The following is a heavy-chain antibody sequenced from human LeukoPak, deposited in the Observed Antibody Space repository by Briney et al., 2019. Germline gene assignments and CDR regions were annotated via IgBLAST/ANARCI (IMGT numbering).Heavy chain of an antibody. CDR3: ARGNRFYYDSRGYPRVSCWFAP. CDR1: GYTFTGYY. CDR2: INPNSGGT. V-gene: IGHV1-2*02. Sequence: ASVKVSCKASGYTFTGYYMHWVRQAPGQGLEWMGWINPNSGGTNYAQKFQGRVTMTRDTSISTAYMELSRLRSDDTAVYYCARGNRFYYDSRGYPRVSCWFAPWGRGTLVPVS. J-gene: IGHJ5*02. D-gene: IGHD3-22*01.